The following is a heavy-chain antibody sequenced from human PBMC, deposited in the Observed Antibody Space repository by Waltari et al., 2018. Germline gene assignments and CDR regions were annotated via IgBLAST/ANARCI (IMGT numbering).Heavy chain of an antibody. CDR2: INTDGSST. V-gene: IGHV3-74*01. CDR1: GFTFSSYC. J-gene: IGHJ4*02. Sequence: EVQLVESGGGLVQPGGSLRLSCAASGFTFSSYCMHWVRQTPGKGLVWVSRINTDGSSTSYADSVKGRFTISRDNAKNTLYLQMNSLRAEDTAVYYCARVAYYYDSSGYSDYWGQGTLVTVSS. CDR3: ARVAYYYDSSGYSDY. D-gene: IGHD3-22*01.